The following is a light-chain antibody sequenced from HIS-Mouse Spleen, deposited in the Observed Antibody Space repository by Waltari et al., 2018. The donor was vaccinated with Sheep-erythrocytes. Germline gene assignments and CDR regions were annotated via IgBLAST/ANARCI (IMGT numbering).Light chain of an antibody. CDR2: GAS. CDR1: QSVSSSY. J-gene: IGKJ3*01. CDR3: QQYGSSRQQTFT. V-gene: IGKV3-20*01. Sequence: EIVLTQSPGTLSLSPGERDTLSCRASQSVSSSYLAWYQQKPGQAPRLLIYGASSRATCIPDRFSGSGAGTDFTLSISRLEPEDFAVYYCQQYGSSRQQTFTFGPGTKVDIK.